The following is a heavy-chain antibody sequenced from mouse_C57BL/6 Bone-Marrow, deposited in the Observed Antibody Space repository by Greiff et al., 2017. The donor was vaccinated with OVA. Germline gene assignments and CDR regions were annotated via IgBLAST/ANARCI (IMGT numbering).Heavy chain of an antibody. CDR3: ARRPSDYAMDY. V-gene: IGHV1-55*01. J-gene: IGHJ4*01. D-gene: IGHD2-10*02. CDR2: IYPGSGST. CDR1: DYTFTSYW. Sequence: QVQLQQPGAELVKPGASVKMSCKASDYTFTSYWITWVKQRPGQGLEWIGDIYPGSGSTNYNEKFKSKATLTVDTSSSTAYMQLSSLTSEDSAVYYCARRPSDYAMDYWGQGTSVTVSS.